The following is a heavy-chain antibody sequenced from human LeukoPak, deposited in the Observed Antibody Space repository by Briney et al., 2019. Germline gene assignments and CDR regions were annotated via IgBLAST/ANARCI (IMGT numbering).Heavy chain of an antibody. CDR3: ARGITVTRFDY. J-gene: IGHJ4*02. Sequence: NPSETLSLTCTVSGGSMSCGAYYWSWIRQHPGKGLEWIGYIFYSGSTHYNASLKSRVIISVDTAKNQFSLNLSSVTAADTAVYYCARGITVTRFDYWGQGTLVTVSS. D-gene: IGHD4-17*01. V-gene: IGHV4-31*03. CDR2: IFYSGST. CDR1: GGSMSCGAYY.